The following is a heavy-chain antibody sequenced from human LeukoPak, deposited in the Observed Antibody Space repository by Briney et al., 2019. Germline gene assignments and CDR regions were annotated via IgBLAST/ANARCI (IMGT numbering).Heavy chain of an antibody. V-gene: IGHV3-48*03. J-gene: IGHJ3*02. CDR2: ISSSGSTI. CDR3: ARDKGAVARDAFGI. D-gene: IGHD6-19*01. Sequence: PGGSLRLSCAASGFTFSSYEMNWVRQAPGKGLEWVSYISSSGSTIYYADSVKGRFTISRDNAKNSLYLQMNSLRAEDTAVYYCARDKGAVARDAFGIWGQGTMVTVSS. CDR1: GFTFSSYE.